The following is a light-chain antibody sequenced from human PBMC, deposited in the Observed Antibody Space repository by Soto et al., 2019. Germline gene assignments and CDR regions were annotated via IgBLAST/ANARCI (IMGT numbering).Light chain of an antibody. V-gene: IGLV1-44*01. Sequence: QSVLTQPPSASGTHGQRVTISCSGSSSNIGSETVNWYQQVPGTAPKLLIYANNQRPSGVPDRFSVSKSGTSASLAIGGLQSEDEADYYCAAWDDSLKGWVFGGGTKLTVL. CDR1: SSNIGSET. CDR2: ANN. J-gene: IGLJ3*02. CDR3: AAWDDSLKGWV.